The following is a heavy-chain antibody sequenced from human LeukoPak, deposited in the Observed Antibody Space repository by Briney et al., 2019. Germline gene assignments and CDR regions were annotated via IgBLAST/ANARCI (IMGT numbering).Heavy chain of an antibody. V-gene: IGHV1-2*02. CDR2: INPNSGGT. D-gene: IGHD6-19*01. J-gene: IGHJ2*01. CDR1: GYTFTGYY. Sequence: GASVKVSCKASGYTFTGYYMHWVRQAPGQGLEWMGWINPNSGGTNYAQKFQGRVTMTRDTSVSTAYMELSRLRSDDTAVYYCARVGQWRAYWYFDLWGRGTLVTVSS. CDR3: ARVGQWRAYWYFDL.